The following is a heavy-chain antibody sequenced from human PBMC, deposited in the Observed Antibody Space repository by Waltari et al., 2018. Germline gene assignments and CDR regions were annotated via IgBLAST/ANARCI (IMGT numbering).Heavy chain of an antibody. J-gene: IGHJ4*02. CDR3: ARDGTGPFDY. D-gene: IGHD1-26*01. CDR1: GGSISSYY. CDR2: IYYSGST. Sequence: QVQLQESGPGLVKPSETLSLTCTVSGGSISSYYWSWIRQPPGKGLGWIGYIYYSGSTNSNPSLKSRVTISVDTSKNQFSLKLSSVTAADTAGYYCARDGTGPFDYWGQGTLVTVSS. V-gene: IGHV4-59*01.